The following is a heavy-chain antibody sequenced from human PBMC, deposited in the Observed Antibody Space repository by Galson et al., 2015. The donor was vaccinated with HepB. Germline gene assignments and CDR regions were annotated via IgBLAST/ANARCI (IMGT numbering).Heavy chain of an antibody. CDR3: ARGLAAAGTGRWFDP. CDR2: INHSGST. D-gene: IGHD6-13*01. J-gene: IGHJ5*02. V-gene: IGHV4-34*01. Sequence: ETLSLTCAVYGGSFSGYYWSWIRQPPGKGLEWIGEINHSGSTNYNPSPKSRVTISVDTSKNQFSLKLSSVTAADTAVYYCARGLAAAGTGRWFDPWGQGTLVTVSS. CDR1: GGSFSGYY.